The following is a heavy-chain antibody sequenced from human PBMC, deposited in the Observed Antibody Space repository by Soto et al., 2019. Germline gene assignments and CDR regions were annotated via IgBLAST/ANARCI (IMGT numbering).Heavy chain of an antibody. CDR3: AKVWDSVVVGECYFDY. Sequence: HLGGSLRLSCAASGFTFSSYAMSWVRQAPGTGLEWVSAISGSGGSTYYADSVKGRFTISRDNSKNTLYLQMNSLRAEDTAVYYCAKVWDSVVVGECYFDYWGQGTLVTVAS. V-gene: IGHV3-23*01. CDR1: GFTFSSYA. D-gene: IGHD2-2*01. CDR2: ISGSGGST. J-gene: IGHJ4*02.